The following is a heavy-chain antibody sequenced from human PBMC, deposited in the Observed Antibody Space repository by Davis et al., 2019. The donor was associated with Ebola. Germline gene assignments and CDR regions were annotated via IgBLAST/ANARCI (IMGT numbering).Heavy chain of an antibody. CDR2: ISGSGAST. CDR3: ANGNYDSDGYWGYWLDP. CDR1: GFTFTTYA. Sequence: GGSLRLSCAASGFTFTTYAMNWVRQAPGKGLEWVSSISGSGASTYYADSVKGRFTISRDNSKNTLYLQIYSLRAEDTAVYYCANGNYDSDGYWGYWLDPRGQGTLVTVSS. D-gene: IGHD3-22*01. J-gene: IGHJ5*02. V-gene: IGHV3-23*01.